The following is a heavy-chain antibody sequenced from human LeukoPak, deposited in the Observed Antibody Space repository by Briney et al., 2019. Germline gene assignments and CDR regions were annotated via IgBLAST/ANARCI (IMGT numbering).Heavy chain of an antibody. J-gene: IGHJ6*03. CDR2: IFSSGST. V-gene: IGHV4-4*07. Sequence: SETLSLTCTVSGVSITTHYWSWIRQPAGKGLEWIGRIFSSGSTNYKPSLKSRVTMSIDTSKNQFSLKLSSVTAADTAVYYCARVKPIARRYYYYMDVWGKGTTVTVSS. D-gene: IGHD6-13*01. CDR1: GVSITTHY. CDR3: ARVKPIARRYYYYMDV.